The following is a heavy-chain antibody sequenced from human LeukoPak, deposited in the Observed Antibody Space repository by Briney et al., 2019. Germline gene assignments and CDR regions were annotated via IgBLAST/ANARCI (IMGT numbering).Heavy chain of an antibody. CDR1: GFTFSSYA. Sequence: GGSLRLSCAASGFTFSSYAMSWVRQAPGKGLEWVSAISGSGGSTYYADSVKGRFTISRDNSKNTLYLQMNSLRAEDTAVYYCAKGGYCSGGSCYIAYYFDYWGQGTLVTVSS. CDR3: AKGGYCSGGSCYIAYYFDY. D-gene: IGHD2-15*01. V-gene: IGHV3-23*01. J-gene: IGHJ4*02. CDR2: ISGSGGST.